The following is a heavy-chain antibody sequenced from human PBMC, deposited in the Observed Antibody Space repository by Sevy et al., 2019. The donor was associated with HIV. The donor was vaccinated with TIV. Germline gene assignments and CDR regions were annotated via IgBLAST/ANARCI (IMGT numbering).Heavy chain of an antibody. CDR1: GFTFSSYA. J-gene: IGHJ4*02. Sequence: GGSLRLSCSASGFTFSSYAMHWVRQAPGQGLEYVSAISSNGGSTYYADSVKGRFTISRDNSKNTLYLQMSSLRAEDTAVYYCVKGNAGEAVAGYYWGQGTLVTVSS. CDR3: VKGNAGEAVAGYY. CDR2: ISSNGGST. D-gene: IGHD6-19*01. V-gene: IGHV3-64D*06.